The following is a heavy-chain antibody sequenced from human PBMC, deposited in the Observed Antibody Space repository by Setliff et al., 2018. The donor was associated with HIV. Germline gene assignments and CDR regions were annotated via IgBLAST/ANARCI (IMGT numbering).Heavy chain of an antibody. J-gene: IGHJ3*02. Sequence: NPSETLSLTCTVSGGSISSYYWSWIRQPPGKGLEWIGYIYTSGSTNYNPSLKSRVTISVDTSKNQFSLKLYSVTAADTAVYYCAREKGRYFDWSHTRDAFDIWGQGTMVTVSS. CDR3: AREKGRYFDWSHTRDAFDI. V-gene: IGHV4-4*09. D-gene: IGHD3-9*01. CDR2: IYTSGST. CDR1: GGSISSYY.